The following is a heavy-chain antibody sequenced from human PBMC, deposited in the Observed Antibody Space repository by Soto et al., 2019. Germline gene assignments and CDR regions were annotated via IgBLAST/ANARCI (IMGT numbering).Heavy chain of an antibody. D-gene: IGHD6-19*01. CDR3: ARRIAVGGSNRFDP. J-gene: IGHJ5*02. CDR1: GDNISSNSAA. CDR2: TYYRSRWSS. V-gene: IGHV6-1*01. Sequence: PSQTLSLTCAISGDNISSNSAAWDWIRQSPSRGLEWLGRTYYRSRWSSDYAESVKGRITINPDTSKNQFSLLLNSVTPEDTAVYFCARRIAVGGSNRFDPWGQGTLVTVSS.